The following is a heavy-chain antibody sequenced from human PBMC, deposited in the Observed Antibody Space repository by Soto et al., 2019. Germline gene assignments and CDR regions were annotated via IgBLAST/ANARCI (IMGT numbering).Heavy chain of an antibody. D-gene: IGHD3-22*01. Sequence: GGSLRLSCAASGFTVSSNYMSWVRQAPGKGLEWVSVIYSGGSTYYADSVKGRFTISRDNSKNTAYLQMSSLRPEDTAVYYCVKGEYYYDGSAYYPFDDWGQGRMVTVAS. CDR1: GFTVSSNY. CDR2: IYSGGST. V-gene: IGHV3-53*05. J-gene: IGHJ4*02. CDR3: VKGEYYYDGSAYYPFDD.